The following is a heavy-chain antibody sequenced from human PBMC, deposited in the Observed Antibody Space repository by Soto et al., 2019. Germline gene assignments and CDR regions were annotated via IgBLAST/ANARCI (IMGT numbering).Heavy chain of an antibody. CDR2: IHYSGRT. CDR3: VRSSNGAN. Sequence: PSETLSLTCTVSGGSISSYYWSWVRQPPGKGLEWIGYIHYSGRTSYNPSLKSRVTISVDTSKNQFSLKLTSVTAADTAVYYCVRSSNGANWGQGTLVSASS. D-gene: IGHD7-27*01. J-gene: IGHJ4*02. CDR1: GGSISSYY. V-gene: IGHV4-59*01.